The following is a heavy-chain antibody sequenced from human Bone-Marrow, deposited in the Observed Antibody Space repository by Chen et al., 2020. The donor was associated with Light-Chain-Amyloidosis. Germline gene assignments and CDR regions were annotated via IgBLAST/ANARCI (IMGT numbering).Heavy chain of an antibody. V-gene: IGHV3-7*01. CDR2: IKEDGSEK. CDR3: VRGSYWFDA. J-gene: IGHJ5*02. Sequence: EVQLVESGGGLVQPGGSLRLSCAASGFTFSNFRMDWVRQAPGKGLEWVANIKEDGSEKYFGDSVKGRFTISRDNAKKSLYLQMDDLGVEDTAVYYCVRGSYWFDAWGQGTLGTVSS. CDR1: GFTFSNFR. D-gene: IGHD1-26*01.